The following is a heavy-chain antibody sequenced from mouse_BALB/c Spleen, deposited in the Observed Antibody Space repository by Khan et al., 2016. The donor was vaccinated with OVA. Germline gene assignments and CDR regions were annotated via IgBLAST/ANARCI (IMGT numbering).Heavy chain of an antibody. D-gene: IGHD2-14*01. J-gene: IGHJ3*01. Sequence: EVQLQESGPGLVKPSQSLSLTCTVTGYSITSDYAWNWIRQFPRNKLEWMGYISYSGSTSYNPSLNSRISITRDTSKNQFFLQLNSVTTEDTATYFCARSGYEAWFAYWGQGTLVTVSA. V-gene: IGHV3-2*02. CDR1: GYSITSDYA. CDR2: ISYSGST. CDR3: ARSGYEAWFAY.